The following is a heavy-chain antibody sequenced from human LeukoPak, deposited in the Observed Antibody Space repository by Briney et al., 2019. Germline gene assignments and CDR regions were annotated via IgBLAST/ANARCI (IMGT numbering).Heavy chain of an antibody. J-gene: IGHJ4*02. CDR1: GGSISSSSYY. CDR3: ARRGIYSGYFDY. CDR2: IYYSGSS. D-gene: IGHD1-26*01. V-gene: IGHV4-39*01. Sequence: SETLSLTCTVSGGSISSSSYYWGWIRQPPGKGLEWIGSIYYSGSSYYNPSLKSRVTISVDTSKNQFSLKLSSVTAADTAVYYCARRGIYSGYFDYWGQGTLVTVSS.